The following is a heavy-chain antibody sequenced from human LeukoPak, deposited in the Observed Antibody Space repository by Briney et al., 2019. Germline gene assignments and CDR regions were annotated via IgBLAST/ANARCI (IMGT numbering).Heavy chain of an antibody. CDR1: GFTFGSYG. Sequence: GGSLRLSCAASGFTFGSYGMSWVCQAPGKGLEWVSFITPNADRTSYADSVEGRFTISRDNPRNTLYMQMNSLRDEDTALYYCAIMHGYYDGSGYWVQWGQGTLVTVS. CDR2: ITPNADRT. CDR3: AIMHGYYDGSGYWVQ. V-gene: IGHV3-23*01. D-gene: IGHD3-22*01. J-gene: IGHJ1*01.